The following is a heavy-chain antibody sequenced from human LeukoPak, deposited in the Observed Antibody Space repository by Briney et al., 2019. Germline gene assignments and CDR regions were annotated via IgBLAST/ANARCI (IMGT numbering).Heavy chain of an antibody. CDR2: ISYDGSIK. Sequence: GRSLRLSCAASGFTFSNFAMHWVRQAPGKGLELVAVISYDGSIKYYADSVKGRFTISRDNSKNTLYLQMNSLRAEDTAVYYCAREDMTTVTTRWAFDIWGQGSMVTVPS. CDR1: GFTFSNFA. D-gene: IGHD4-17*01. V-gene: IGHV3-30*04. J-gene: IGHJ3*02. CDR3: AREDMTTVTTRWAFDI.